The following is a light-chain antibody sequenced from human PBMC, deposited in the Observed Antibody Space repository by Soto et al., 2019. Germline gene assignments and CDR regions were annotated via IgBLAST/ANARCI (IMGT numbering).Light chain of an antibody. CDR3: QRYNSYPWT. V-gene: IGKV1-5*01. CDR2: DAS. J-gene: IGKJ1*01. CDR1: QSISSW. Sequence: DIQMTQSRSTLSASVGDRVTITCRTSQSISSWLAWYQRKPGKAPKLLIYDASSLESGVPSRFSGSGSGTEFTLTISSLQPDDFATYYCQRYNSYPWTFGQGTKVEIK.